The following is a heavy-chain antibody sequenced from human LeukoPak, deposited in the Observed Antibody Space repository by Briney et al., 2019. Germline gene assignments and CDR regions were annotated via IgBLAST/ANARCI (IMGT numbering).Heavy chain of an antibody. V-gene: IGHV3-66*01. Sequence: GGSLRLSCAASGFTVSSNYMSWVRQAPGKGLEWVSFIYSGDNTHYADSVKGRFTISRDNSKNTLYLQMNSLRAEDTAVYYCAKDSGDFWSGVYYFDYWGQGTLVTVSS. D-gene: IGHD3-3*01. CDR1: GFTVSSNY. CDR2: IYSGDNT. J-gene: IGHJ4*02. CDR3: AKDSGDFWSGVYYFDY.